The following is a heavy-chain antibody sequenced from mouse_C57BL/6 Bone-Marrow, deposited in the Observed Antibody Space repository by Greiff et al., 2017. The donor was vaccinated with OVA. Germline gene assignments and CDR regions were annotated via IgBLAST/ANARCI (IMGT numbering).Heavy chain of an antibody. CDR1: GFNIKDYY. CDR3: TTYDYSSWFAY. V-gene: IGHV14-1*01. CDR2: IDPEDGDT. D-gene: IGHD2-4*01. J-gene: IGHJ3*01. Sequence: VQLKQSGAELVRPGASVKLSCTASGFNIKDYYMHWVKQRPEQGLEWIGRIDPEDGDTEYAPKFQGKATMTADTSSNTAYLQLSSLTSEDTAVYYCTTYDYSSWFAYWGQGTLVTVSA.